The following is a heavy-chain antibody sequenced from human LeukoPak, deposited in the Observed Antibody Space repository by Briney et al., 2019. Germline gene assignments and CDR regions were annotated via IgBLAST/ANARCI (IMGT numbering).Heavy chain of an antibody. V-gene: IGHV3-53*01. CDR1: GFTVITND. J-gene: IGHJ4*02. CDR2: LCDGNT. CDR3: ARGVEPLAANTLAY. Sequence: GGSLRLSCAASGFTVITNDMTWVRQAPGKGLEWVSVLCDGNTKYADSMQGRFTISRDNSKNTLYLEMNSLSPDDTAVYYCARGVEPLAANTLAYWGQGTLVTVSS. D-gene: IGHD1-14*01.